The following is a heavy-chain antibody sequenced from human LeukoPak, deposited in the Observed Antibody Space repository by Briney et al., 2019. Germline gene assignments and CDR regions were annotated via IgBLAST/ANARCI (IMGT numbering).Heavy chain of an antibody. D-gene: IGHD6-6*01. Sequence: SETLSLTCTVSGGSISSYYWSWIRQPPGKGLEWIGYIYYSGSTNYNPSLKSRVTISVDTSKNQFSLKLSSVTAADTAVYYCAREVGSSSSPDYWGQGTLVTLSS. CDR2: IYYSGST. J-gene: IGHJ4*02. V-gene: IGHV4-59*01. CDR3: AREVGSSSSPDY. CDR1: GGSISSYY.